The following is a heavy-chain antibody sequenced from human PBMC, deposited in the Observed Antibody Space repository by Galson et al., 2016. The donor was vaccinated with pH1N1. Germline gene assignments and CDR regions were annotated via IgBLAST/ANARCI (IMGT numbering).Heavy chain of an antibody. CDR3: VRAIGAKSAY. V-gene: IGHV3-7*04. J-gene: IGHJ4*02. Sequence: LRLSCAASGFSFSSYWMSWVRQAPGKGLEWVANIKQDGTEKYYVASVKGRFTISRDNAKNSLYPQMNSLRVEDTAVYYCVRAIGAKSAYWGQGTLVTVSS. CDR2: IKQDGTEK. D-gene: IGHD4/OR15-4a*01. CDR1: GFSFSSYW.